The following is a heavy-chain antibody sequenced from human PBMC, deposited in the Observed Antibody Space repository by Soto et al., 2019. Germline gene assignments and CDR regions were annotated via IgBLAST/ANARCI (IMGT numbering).Heavy chain of an antibody. Sequence: SGGSLRLSCAASGFTFSSYWMHWVRQAPGKGLVWVSRINSDGSSTSYADSVKGRFTISRDNAKNTLYLQMNSLRAEDTAVYYCARDPSSSGNTVFDIGAKGQWSPAPQ. V-gene: IGHV3-74*01. J-gene: IGHJ3*02. CDR3: ARDPSSSGNTVFDI. CDR1: GFTFSSYW. CDR2: INSDGSST. D-gene: IGHD3-22*01.